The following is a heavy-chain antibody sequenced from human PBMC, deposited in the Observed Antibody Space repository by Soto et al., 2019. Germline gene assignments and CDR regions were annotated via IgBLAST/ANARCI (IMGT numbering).Heavy chain of an antibody. Sequence: ASVKVSCKASGYTFSGHYMHWVRQAPGHGLEWMGRINPHSGGTKYAQKFQGRVTMTRDTSISTAYMELSSLRSDDTAIYYCARDSSSSWYETYYYYGMDVWGQGTTVTVSS. CDR2: INPHSGGT. CDR3: ARDSSSSWYETYYYYGMDV. CDR1: GYTFSGHY. D-gene: IGHD2-15*01. J-gene: IGHJ6*02. V-gene: IGHV1-2*02.